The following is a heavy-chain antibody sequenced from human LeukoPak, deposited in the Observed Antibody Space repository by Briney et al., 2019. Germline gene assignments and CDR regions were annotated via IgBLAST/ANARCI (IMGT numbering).Heavy chain of an antibody. CDR1: GGSISSSNW. V-gene: IGHV4-4*02. D-gene: IGHD3-22*01. CDR2: IYHSGST. Sequence: PSGTLSLTCAVSGGSISSSNWWSWVRPPPGKGLEWIGEIYHSGSTNYNPSLKSRVTISVDKSKNQFSLKLSSVTAADTAVYFCARGPYSYDSSGAFDIWGQGTMVTVSS. J-gene: IGHJ3*02. CDR3: ARGPYSYDSSGAFDI.